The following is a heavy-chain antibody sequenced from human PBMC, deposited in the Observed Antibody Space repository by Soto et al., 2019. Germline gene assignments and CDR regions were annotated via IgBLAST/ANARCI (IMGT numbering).Heavy chain of an antibody. CDR3: ANGDSVTMVRGVPDAFDI. J-gene: IGHJ3*02. CDR1: GFTFSSYG. D-gene: IGHD3-10*01. V-gene: IGHV3-30*18. CDR2: ISYDGSNK. Sequence: QVQLVESGGGVVQPGRSLRLSCAASGFTFSSYGMHWVRQAPGKGLERVAVISYDGSNKYYADSVKGRFTISRDNSKNTLYLQMNSLRAEDTAVYYCANGDSVTMVRGVPDAFDIWGQGTMVTVSS.